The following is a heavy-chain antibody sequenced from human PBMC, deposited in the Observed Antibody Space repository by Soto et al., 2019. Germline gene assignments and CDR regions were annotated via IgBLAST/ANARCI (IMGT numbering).Heavy chain of an antibody. D-gene: IGHD3-9*01. CDR1: RFPLEKYG. V-gene: IGHV3-21*01. CDR3: ERATYIWHHEY. CDR2: SSFSGGYI. Sequence: GGSLRLSCAVSRFPLEKYGMNWVRQAPAKGEAAVAVSSFSGGYIDDAAAVKGRFPLSRDNVRNSMSLQMNRLGGDYSALYFSERATYIWHHEYWGQRTQVTV. J-gene: IGHJ4*02.